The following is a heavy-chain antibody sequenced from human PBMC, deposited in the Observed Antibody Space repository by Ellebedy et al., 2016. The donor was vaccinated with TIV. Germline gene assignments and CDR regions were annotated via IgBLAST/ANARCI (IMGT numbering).Heavy chain of an antibody. V-gene: IGHV3-30*18. D-gene: IGHD6-19*01. CDR2: ISYDGSNK. Sequence: GESLKISCAASGFTFSSYGMHWVRQAPGKGLEWVAVISYDGSNKYYADSVKGRFTISRDNSKNTLYLQMNSLRAEDTAVYYCAKLFFSRQQWLLYNDDPSEGYYYYGMDVWGQGTTVTVSS. CDR3: AKLFFSRQQWLLYNDDPSEGYYYYGMDV. J-gene: IGHJ6*02. CDR1: GFTFSSYG.